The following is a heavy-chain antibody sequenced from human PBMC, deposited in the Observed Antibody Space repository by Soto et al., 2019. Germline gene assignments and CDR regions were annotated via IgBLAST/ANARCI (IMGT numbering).Heavy chain of an antibody. V-gene: IGHV4-59*08. D-gene: IGHD2-15*01. CDR3: ARLTGCSGGSCFWYFDL. J-gene: IGHJ2*01. CDR2: IYYSGST. Sequence: QVQLQESGPGLVKPSETLSLTCTVSGGSISSYYWSWIRQPPGKGLEWIGYIYYSGSTNYNPSLKSRVTISVDTSKNQFSLKLSSMTAADTAVYYCARLTGCSGGSCFWYFDLWGRGTLVTVSS. CDR1: GGSISSYY.